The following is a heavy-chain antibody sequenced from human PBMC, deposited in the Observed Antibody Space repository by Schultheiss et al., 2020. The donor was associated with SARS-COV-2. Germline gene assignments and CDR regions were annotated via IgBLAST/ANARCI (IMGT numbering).Heavy chain of an antibody. V-gene: IGHV4-34*01. CDR3: ARGPSIVVIPAAISGFDY. J-gene: IGHJ4*02. CDR2: INHSGST. CDR1: GGSFSGYY. Sequence: SETLSLTCAVYGGSFSGYYWSWIRQPPGKGLEWIGEINHSGSTNYNPSLKSRVTISVDTSKNQFSLKLSSVTAADTAVYYCARGPSIVVIPAAISGFDYWGQGTLVTVSS. D-gene: IGHD2-2*02.